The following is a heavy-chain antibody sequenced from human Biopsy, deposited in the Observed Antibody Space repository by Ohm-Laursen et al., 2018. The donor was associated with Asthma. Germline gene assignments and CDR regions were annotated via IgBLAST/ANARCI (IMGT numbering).Heavy chain of an antibody. D-gene: IGHD3-10*01. J-gene: IGHJ6*02. Sequence: GASVKVSCKTSGYTFNSAGITWVRQAPGQGLEWMGWISVYNGNTKVAQKLQDRVTMITDTSTSTAYMELRSLRSDDTAVYLCARAVDYSHYYGIDVWGQGTTVTVS. CDR2: ISVYNGNT. V-gene: IGHV1-18*01. CDR1: GYTFNSAG. CDR3: ARAVDYSHYYGIDV.